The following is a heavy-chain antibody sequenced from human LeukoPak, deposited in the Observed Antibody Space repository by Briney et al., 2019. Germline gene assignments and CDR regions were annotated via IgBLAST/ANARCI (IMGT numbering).Heavy chain of an antibody. D-gene: IGHD1-14*01. V-gene: IGHV4-59*08. CDR2: IYYSGST. CDR1: GDSISNYY. CDR3: ASGFRTPHPGDY. J-gene: IGHJ4*02. Sequence: SETLSLTCTVSGDSISNYYWSWIRQPPGKGLEWIGYIYYSGSTNYNPSLKSRVTISVDTSKNHFSLKLSSVTAADTAVYYCASGFRTPHPGDYWGQGTLVTVSS.